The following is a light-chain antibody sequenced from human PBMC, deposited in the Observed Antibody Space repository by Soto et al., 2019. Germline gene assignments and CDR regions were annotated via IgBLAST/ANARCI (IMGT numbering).Light chain of an antibody. CDR2: DAS. CDR3: QQYNNWPPNFP. J-gene: IGKJ2*01. CDR1: QSVSSN. Sequence: EIVMTQSPATLSVSPGERATLSCRASQSVSSNLAWYQQRPGQAPRLLIFDASTRATGIPARFSGSGSGTEFTHTISSLQSEDFAVYYCQQYNNWPPNFPFGQGTKLEIK. V-gene: IGKV3-15*01.